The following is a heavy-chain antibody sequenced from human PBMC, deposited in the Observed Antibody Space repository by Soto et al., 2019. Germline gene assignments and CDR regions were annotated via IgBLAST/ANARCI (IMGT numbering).Heavy chain of an antibody. CDR1: GGSISSGGYS. CDR2: IYHSGST. Sequence: TLSLTCAVSGGSISSGGYSWSWIRQPPGKGLEWIGYIYHSGSTYYNPSLKSRVTISVDRSKNQFSLKLSSVTAADTAVYYCARGNRYYYDSSDLGYFDYWGQGTLVTVSS. V-gene: IGHV4-30-2*01. J-gene: IGHJ4*02. D-gene: IGHD3-22*01. CDR3: ARGNRYYYDSSDLGYFDY.